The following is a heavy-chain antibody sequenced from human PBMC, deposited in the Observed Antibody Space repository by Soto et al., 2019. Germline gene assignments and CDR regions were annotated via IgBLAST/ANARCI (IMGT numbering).Heavy chain of an antibody. D-gene: IGHD1-26*01. CDR3: ARVGATTGKTSNDY. CDR2: ISGYNGNT. V-gene: IGHV1-18*01. CDR1: GYTFTDYG. Sequence: QLVQSGAEVKKPGASVKVSCKASGYTFTDYGVTWVRQAPGQGLEWMGWISGYNGNTNYAQKVQGRVTMTTDTSTSTAYMELRSLRSDDTAVYYCARVGATTGKTSNDYWGQGTRVTVSS. J-gene: IGHJ4*02.